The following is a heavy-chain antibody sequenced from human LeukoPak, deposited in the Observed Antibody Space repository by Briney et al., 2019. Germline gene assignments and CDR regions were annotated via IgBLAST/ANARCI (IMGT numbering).Heavy chain of an antibody. CDR1: GFPFSSYG. V-gene: IGHV3-30*02. Sequence: GGSLRLSCEASGFPFSSYGMHWVRQAPGKGLEWVAFIRFDGSIKYSADSEKGRFTVSRDNSKNTVYLQMNGLRHEDTAFYYCAKDRGGYIFFDYWGQGTLVTVSS. J-gene: IGHJ4*02. D-gene: IGHD6-25*01. CDR3: AKDRGGYIFFDY. CDR2: IRFDGSIK.